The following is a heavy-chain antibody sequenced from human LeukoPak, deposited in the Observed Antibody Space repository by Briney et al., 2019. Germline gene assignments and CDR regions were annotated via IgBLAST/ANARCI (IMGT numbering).Heavy chain of an antibody. Sequence: GGSLRLSCAASGFTFSDYYMSWIRQAPGKGLEWVSYISSSSSYTNYADSVKGRFTISRDNAKNSLYLQMNSLRAEDTAVYYCARVPMVRGVIPYGMDVWGQGTTVTASS. CDR1: GFTFSDYY. CDR2: ISSSSSYT. V-gene: IGHV3-11*05. J-gene: IGHJ6*02. CDR3: ARVPMVRGVIPYGMDV. D-gene: IGHD3-10*01.